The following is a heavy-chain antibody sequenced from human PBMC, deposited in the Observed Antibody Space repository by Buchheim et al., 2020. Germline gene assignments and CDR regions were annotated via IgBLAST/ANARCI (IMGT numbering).Heavy chain of an antibody. V-gene: IGHV3-33*01. CDR3: ARDPAEWELLAYFQH. Sequence: QVRLVESGGGVVQPGRSLRLSCAASGFTFSSYGMHWVRQAPGKGLEWVAVIWYDGSNKYYADSVKGRFTISRDNSKNTLYLQMNSLRAEDTAVYYCARDPAEWELLAYFQHWGQGTL. CDR1: GFTFSSYG. CDR2: IWYDGSNK. D-gene: IGHD1-26*01. J-gene: IGHJ1*01.